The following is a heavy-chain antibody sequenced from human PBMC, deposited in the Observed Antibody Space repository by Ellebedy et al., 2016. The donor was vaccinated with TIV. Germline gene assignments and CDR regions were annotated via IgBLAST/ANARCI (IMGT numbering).Heavy chain of an antibody. Sequence: SETLSLXCTVSGGSISSYYWSWIRQPPGKGLEWIGYIYYSGSTNYNPSLKSRVTISVDTSKNQFSLKLSSVTAADTAVYYCARDSCGSGSYYTSGSCGMDVWGQGTTVTVSS. D-gene: IGHD3-10*01. V-gene: IGHV4-59*12. CDR2: IYYSGST. CDR1: GGSISSYY. CDR3: ARDSCGSGSYYTSGSCGMDV. J-gene: IGHJ6*02.